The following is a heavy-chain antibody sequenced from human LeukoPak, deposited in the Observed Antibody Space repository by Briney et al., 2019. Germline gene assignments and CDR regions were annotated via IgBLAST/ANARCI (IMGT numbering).Heavy chain of an antibody. CDR1: GGSISSGGYS. CDR3: ARACLGGGSCYEGFDY. J-gene: IGHJ4*02. V-gene: IGHV4-30-2*05. Sequence: PSETLSLTCAVSGGSISSGGYSWSWIRQPPGKGLEWIGYIYYSGSTYYNPSLKSRVTISVDTSKNQFSLKLSSVTAADTAVYYCARACLGGGSCYEGFDYWGQGTLVTVSS. CDR2: IYYSGST. D-gene: IGHD2-15*01.